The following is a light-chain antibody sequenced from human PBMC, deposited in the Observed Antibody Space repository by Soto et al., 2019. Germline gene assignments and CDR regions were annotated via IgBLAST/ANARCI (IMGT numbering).Light chain of an antibody. V-gene: IGKV1-5*03. CDR1: QTISSW. J-gene: IGKJ1*01. Sequence: DIQMTQSPSTLSGSVGDRVTITCRASQTISSWLAWYQHKPGKAPKLLIYKASTLKSGVPSRFSGSGSGTEFTITISSLQPDDFATYYCQHYNSYSEAFGQGTNVDLK. CDR3: QHYNSYSEA. CDR2: KAS.